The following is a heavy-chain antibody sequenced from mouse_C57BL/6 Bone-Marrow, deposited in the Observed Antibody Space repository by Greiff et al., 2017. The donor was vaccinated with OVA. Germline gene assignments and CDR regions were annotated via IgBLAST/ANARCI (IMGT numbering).Heavy chain of an antibody. D-gene: IGHD1-1*01. V-gene: IGHV2-9-1*01. CDR2: IWTGGGT. CDR3: ARSYGSSHYYAMDY. J-gene: IGHJ4*01. Sequence: VHLVESGPGLVAPSQSLSITCTVSGFSLTSYAISWVRQPPGKGLEWLGVIWTGGGTNYNSALKSRLSISKDNSKSQVFLKMNSLQTDDTARYYCARSYGSSHYYAMDYWGQGTSVTVSS. CDR1: GFSLTSYA.